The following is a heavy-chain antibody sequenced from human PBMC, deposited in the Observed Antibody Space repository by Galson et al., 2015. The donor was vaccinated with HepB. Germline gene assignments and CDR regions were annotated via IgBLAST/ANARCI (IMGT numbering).Heavy chain of an antibody. V-gene: IGHV3-9*01. J-gene: IGHJ3*02. Sequence: SLRLSCAATGFTFDDYAMHWVRQAPGKGLEWVSGISWNSGSIGYADSVKGRFTISRDNAKNSLYLQMNSLRAEDTALYYCAKGVIGADAFDIWGQGTMVTVSS. CDR1: GFTFDDYA. D-gene: IGHD3-16*02. CDR2: ISWNSGSI. CDR3: AKGVIGADAFDI.